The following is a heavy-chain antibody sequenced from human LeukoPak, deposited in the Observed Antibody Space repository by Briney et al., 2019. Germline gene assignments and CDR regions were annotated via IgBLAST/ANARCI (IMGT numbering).Heavy chain of an antibody. Sequence: GASVKVSCKASGYTFTSYGISWVRQAPGQGLEWMGWINPCNGNTNYAQKFQGRVTMTTDTSTGTAYMELRSQRSDDTAVYYCASAAIDRWELLTHAFDIWGQGTMVTVSS. J-gene: IGHJ3*02. CDR2: INPCNGNT. V-gene: IGHV1-18*01. CDR3: ASAAIDRWELLTHAFDI. CDR1: GYTFTSYG. D-gene: IGHD1-26*01.